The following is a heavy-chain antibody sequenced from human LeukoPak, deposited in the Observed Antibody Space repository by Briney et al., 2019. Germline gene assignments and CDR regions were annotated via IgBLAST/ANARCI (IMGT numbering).Heavy chain of an antibody. CDR1: GFTFDDYA. CDR2: ISWNSGSI. Sequence: GGSLRLSCAASGFTFDDYAMHWVRQAPGKGLEWVSSISWNSGSIGYADSVKGRFTISRDNAKNSLYLQMNSLRTEDTALYYCAKDYHNLLWFGEFQHDVFDIWGQGTMVTVSS. J-gene: IGHJ3*02. V-gene: IGHV3-9*01. CDR3: AKDYHNLLWFGEFQHDVFDI. D-gene: IGHD3-10*01.